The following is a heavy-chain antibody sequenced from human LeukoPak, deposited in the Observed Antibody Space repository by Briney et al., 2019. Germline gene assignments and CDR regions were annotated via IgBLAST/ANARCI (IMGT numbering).Heavy chain of an antibody. CDR3: ARDRSRDGYNSFDY. Sequence: ASVKVSCKTSGYTFTDYYIHWVRQAPGQGLEWMGWINPNTGGTNYAQKFQGRVTMTRDTSISTAYMDLSRLRSDDTAVYYCARDRSRDGYNSFDYWGQGTLVIVSS. CDR1: GYTFTDYY. CDR2: INPNTGGT. V-gene: IGHV1-2*02. J-gene: IGHJ4*02. D-gene: IGHD5-24*01.